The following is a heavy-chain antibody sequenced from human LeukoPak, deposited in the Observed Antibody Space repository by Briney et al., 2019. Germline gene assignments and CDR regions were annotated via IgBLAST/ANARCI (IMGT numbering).Heavy chain of an antibody. D-gene: IGHD6-13*01. CDR1: GFTFSSYG. V-gene: IGHV3-30*03. CDR3: ATSPRYKQQLGYFDY. CDR2: ISYDGSNK. J-gene: IGHJ4*02. Sequence: GGSLRLSCAASGFTFSSYGMHWVRQAPGKGLEWVAVISYDGSNKYYADSVKGRFTISRDNSKNTLYLQMDSLRAEDTAVYYCATSPRYKQQLGYFDYWGQGTLVTVSS.